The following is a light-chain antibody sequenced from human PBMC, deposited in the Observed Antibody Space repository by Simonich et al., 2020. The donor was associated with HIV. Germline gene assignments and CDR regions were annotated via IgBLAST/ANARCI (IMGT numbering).Light chain of an antibody. J-gene: IGKJ1*01. CDR3: QQSYSTWT. CDR2: KAS. CDR1: QSVSSW. V-gene: IGKV1-5*03. Sequence: DIQMTQSPSTLSASVGDRVTITCRASQSVSSWLAWYQQKPGTAPKLLIYKASNLASGVPSRFSGSGSGTDFTLTISSLQPEDFAIYYCQQSYSTWTFGQGTKVEIK.